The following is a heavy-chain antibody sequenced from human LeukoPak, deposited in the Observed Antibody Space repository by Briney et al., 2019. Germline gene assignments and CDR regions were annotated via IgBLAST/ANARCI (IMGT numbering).Heavy chain of an antibody. CDR3: AKGTYYYDSGSYLECFGED. D-gene: IGHD3-10*01. CDR1: GLTFSGYA. Sequence: GGSLRLSCAASGLTFSGYAMSWVRQAPGQGLEWVSTISNVGGRTYYANSVKGRFTISRDNSKSTLYLQMNTLRAEDTAVYYCAKGTYYYDSGSYLECFGEDWGQGTLVTVSS. J-gene: IGHJ1*01. CDR2: ISNVGGRT. V-gene: IGHV3-23*01.